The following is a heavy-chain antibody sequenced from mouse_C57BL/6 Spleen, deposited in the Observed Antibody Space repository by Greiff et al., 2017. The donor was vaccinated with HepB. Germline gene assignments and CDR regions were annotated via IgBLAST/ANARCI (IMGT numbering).Heavy chain of an antibody. CDR3: ARLSFYYGSSFDV. J-gene: IGHJ1*03. CDR2: ISSGSSTI. V-gene: IGHV5-17*01. CDR1: GFTFSDYG. Sequence: EVMLVESGGGLVKPGGSLKLSCAASGFTFSDYGMHWVRQAPEKGLEWVAYISSGSSTIYYADTVKGRFTISRDNAKNTLFLQMTSLRSEDTAMYYCARLSFYYGSSFDVWGTGTTVTVSS. D-gene: IGHD1-1*01.